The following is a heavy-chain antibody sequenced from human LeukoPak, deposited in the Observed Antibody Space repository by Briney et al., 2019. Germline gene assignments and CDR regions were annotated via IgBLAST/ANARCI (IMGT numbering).Heavy chain of an antibody. CDR1: GYTFTSYY. CDR2: INPSGGST. V-gene: IGHV1-46*01. D-gene: IGHD2-21*01. Sequence: ASVKVSCKASGYTFTSYYMHWVRQAPGQGLEWMGIINPSGGSTSYAQKFQGRVTMTRDTSTSTVYMELSSLRSEDTAVYYCARGLLRGYYYYGMDVWGQGTTVTVSS. CDR3: ARGLLRGYYYYGMDV. J-gene: IGHJ6*02.